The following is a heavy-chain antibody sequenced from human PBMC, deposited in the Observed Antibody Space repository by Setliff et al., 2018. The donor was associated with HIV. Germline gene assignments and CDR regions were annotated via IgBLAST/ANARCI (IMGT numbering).Heavy chain of an antibody. CDR3: ARTSRLHPFDY. D-gene: IGHD2-21*02. J-gene: IGHJ4*02. V-gene: IGHV4-59*08. CDR2: VYYRGGV. Sequence: SETLSLTCTVSGGLINSHYWNWIRQAPGKGLEWIGCVYYRGGVTYNPSLSSRVTISVDTSKNQFSQSLSSVTAGDTAIYFCARTSRLHPFDYWGQGKLVTVSS. CDR1: GGLINSHY.